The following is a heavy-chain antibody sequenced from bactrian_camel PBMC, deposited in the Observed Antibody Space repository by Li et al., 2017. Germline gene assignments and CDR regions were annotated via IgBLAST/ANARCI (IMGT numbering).Heavy chain of an antibody. D-gene: IGHD1*01. V-gene: IGHV3S40*01. CDR1: GYPVCNYD. CDR2: IDSAGRNP. J-gene: IGHJ4*01. Sequence: VQLVESGGGSVQAGGSLRLSCAASGYPVCNYDMSWSRQVPGKEREGVAAIDSAGRNPTYTHSVAGRFTISKDDNKNIVYLQMESLKVEDTATYYCAADLVTDEPSLVEREYYYWGQGTQVT. CDR3: AADLVTDEPSLVEREYYY.